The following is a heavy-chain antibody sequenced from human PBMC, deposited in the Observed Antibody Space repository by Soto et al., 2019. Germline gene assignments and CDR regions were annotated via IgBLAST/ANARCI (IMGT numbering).Heavy chain of an antibody. J-gene: IGHJ4*02. Sequence: SETLSLTCTVSGGSISSGGYYWSWIRQHPGKGLEWIGYIYYSGSTYYNPSLKSRVTISVDTSKNQFSLKLSSVTAADTAVYYCARVWTGRIDYWGQGTRVTVSS. V-gene: IGHV4-31*03. CDR3: ARVWTGRIDY. D-gene: IGHD1-1*01. CDR1: GGSISSGGYY. CDR2: IYYSGST.